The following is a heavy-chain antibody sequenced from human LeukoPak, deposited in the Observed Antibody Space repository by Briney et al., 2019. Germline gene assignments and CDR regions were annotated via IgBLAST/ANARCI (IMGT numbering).Heavy chain of an antibody. CDR2: ISSSSSYI. V-gene: IGHV3-21*01. J-gene: IGHJ4*02. CDR3: ARVPLRGSWYLTY. D-gene: IGHD6-13*01. Sequence: PGGSLRLSCAASGFTFSSYNMNWVRQAPGKGLEWVSSISSSSSYIYHADSVKGRFTISRDNAKNSLYLQMNSLRAEDTAVYYCARVPLRGSWYLTYWGQGTLVTVSS. CDR1: GFTFSSYN.